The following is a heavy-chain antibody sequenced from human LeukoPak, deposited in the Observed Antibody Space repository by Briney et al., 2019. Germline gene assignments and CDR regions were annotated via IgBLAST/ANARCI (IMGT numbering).Heavy chain of an antibody. CDR2: IYYSGST. CDR1: GGSISSYY. J-gene: IGHJ5*02. Sequence: SETLSLTCTVSGGSISSYYWNWIRQPPGKGLEWIGNIYYSGSTNYNPSLKSRVTISVDTPKNQFSLKLSSVTAADTAVYYCARRVYGDYGNWFDPWGQGTLVTVSS. V-gene: IGHV4-59*08. D-gene: IGHD4-17*01. CDR3: ARRVYGDYGNWFDP.